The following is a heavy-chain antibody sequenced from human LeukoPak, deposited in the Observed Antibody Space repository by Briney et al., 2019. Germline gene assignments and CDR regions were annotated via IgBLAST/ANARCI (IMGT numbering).Heavy chain of an antibody. CDR1: GFTLSTYI. D-gene: IGHD1-26*01. J-gene: IGHJ4*02. CDR3: ARGGLVGATNY. Sequence: PGGSLRLSCAASGFTLSTYIMHWVRQAPGKGLEYVSAISSNGGSTYYANSVKGRFTISRDNSKNTLYLQMGSLRAEDMAVYYCARGGLVGATNYWGQGTLVTVSS. CDR2: ISSNGGST. V-gene: IGHV3-64*01.